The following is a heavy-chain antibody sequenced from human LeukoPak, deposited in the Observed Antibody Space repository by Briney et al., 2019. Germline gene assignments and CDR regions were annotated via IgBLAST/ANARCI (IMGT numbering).Heavy chain of an antibody. J-gene: IGHJ4*02. Sequence: ASVKVSCKASGYTFTGNNIHWVRQAPGQGLECMGWIHVKNGDTNYEQNFRGRVTMTMDTSTSTAYMELSGLRSDDTAVYYCARVSNTLYGGQFFDSWGQGTLVAVTS. D-gene: IGHD2-15*01. CDR1: GYTFTGNN. V-gene: IGHV1-2*02. CDR2: IHVKNGDT. CDR3: ARVSNTLYGGQFFDS.